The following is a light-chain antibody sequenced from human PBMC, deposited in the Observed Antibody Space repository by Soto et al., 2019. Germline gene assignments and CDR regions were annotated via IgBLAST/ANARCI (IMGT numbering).Light chain of an antibody. CDR1: SNDVGAYNY. J-gene: IGLJ1*01. CDR3: GSDAGSDNYA. Sequence: QSVLTQPPSASGPPVQSVTISCTGSSNDVGAYNYVSWYQQHPGKAPKLIIYEVTKRPSGVPDRFSGSKSGNTASLTVSGLQADDEADYFCGSDAGSDNYAFGTGTKVTVL. CDR2: EVT. V-gene: IGLV2-8*01.